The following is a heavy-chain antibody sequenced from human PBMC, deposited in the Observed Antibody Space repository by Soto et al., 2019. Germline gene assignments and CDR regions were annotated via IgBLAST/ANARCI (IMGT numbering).Heavy chain of an antibody. CDR1: GGTFSSYT. D-gene: IGHD6-13*01. V-gene: IGHV1-69*08. CDR3: AREEAAGDY. Sequence: QVQLVQSGAEVKKPGSSVKVSCKASGGTFSSYTISWVRQATGQGLEWMGRIIPILGIANYAQKFQGRVTITTDNSTSTAYMELSSMRYEDTAVYYCAREEAAGDYWGQGTLVTVAS. J-gene: IGHJ4*02. CDR2: IIPILGIA.